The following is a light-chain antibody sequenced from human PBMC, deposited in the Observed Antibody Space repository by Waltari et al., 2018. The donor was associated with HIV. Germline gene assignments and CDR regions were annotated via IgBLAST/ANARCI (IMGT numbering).Light chain of an antibody. CDR3: SSHTSSSTVV. CDR2: EVS. J-gene: IGLJ2*01. V-gene: IGLV2-14*01. CDR1: SSDVGGYNY. Sequence: QSALTQPASVSGSPGQSITISCTGTSSDVGGYNYVSWYQQHPGKAPKLMIYEVSNRPSGVSNRFSGSKSGNTASLTISGLQAEDEADYYCSSHTSSSTVVFGGGTKLTVV.